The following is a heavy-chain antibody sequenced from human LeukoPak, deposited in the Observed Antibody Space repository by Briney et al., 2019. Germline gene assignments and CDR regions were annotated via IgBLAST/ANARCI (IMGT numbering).Heavy chain of an antibody. D-gene: IGHD5-18*01. CDR1: GGTFSSCA. V-gene: IGHV1-69*04. Sequence: ASVKVSCKASGGTFSSCAISWVRQAPGQGLEWMGRIIPILGIANYAQKFQGRVTITADKSTSTAYMELSSLRSEDTAVYYCAREGVDTAMVTFDYWGQGTLVTVSS. CDR2: IIPILGIA. CDR3: AREGVDTAMVTFDY. J-gene: IGHJ4*02.